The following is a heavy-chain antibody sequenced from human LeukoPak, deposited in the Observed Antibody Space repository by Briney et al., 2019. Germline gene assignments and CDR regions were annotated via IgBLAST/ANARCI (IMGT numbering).Heavy chain of an antibody. CDR1: GYTFTRYD. Sequence: ASVKVSCKASGYTFTRYDINWVRQATGQGLEWMGWMNPKSGNTGHAQKFQGRVTITRDTSISTVYMELSSLRSEDTAVYYCARELEDTAMVFDYWGQGTLVTVSS. V-gene: IGHV1-8*03. D-gene: IGHD5-18*01. CDR2: MNPKSGNT. J-gene: IGHJ4*02. CDR3: ARELEDTAMVFDY.